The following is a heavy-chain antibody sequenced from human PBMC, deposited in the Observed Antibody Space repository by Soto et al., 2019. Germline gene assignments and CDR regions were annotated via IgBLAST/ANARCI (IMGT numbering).Heavy chain of an antibody. J-gene: IGHJ5*02. V-gene: IGHV4-30-4*01. CDR1: GDSISSADYY. CDR2: IYYSGST. D-gene: IGHD6-13*01. Sequence: SETLSLTCIVSGDSISSADYYWSWIRQPPGKGLEWIGHIYYSGSTYYTPSLKSRVTISIDTSKNQFSLRMTSVTAADTAAYYCARDRGSSWMYKWFDPWGQGTQVTVSS. CDR3: ARDRGSSWMYKWFDP.